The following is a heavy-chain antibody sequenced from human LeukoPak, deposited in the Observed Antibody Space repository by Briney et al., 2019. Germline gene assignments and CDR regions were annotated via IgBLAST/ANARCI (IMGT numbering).Heavy chain of an antibody. CDR1: DASVTTYY. Sequence: KPSETLSLTCTVSDASVTTYYWSWIRQPAGKGLEWIGRIYSSGTTNYNLSLRGRVTMSLDTSRNQVSLKLSSVVAADTAMYYCARDYDKAFDYWGQGTLVTVSS. V-gene: IGHV4-4*07. J-gene: IGHJ4*02. D-gene: IGHD3-16*01. CDR3: ARDYDKAFDY. CDR2: IYSSGTT.